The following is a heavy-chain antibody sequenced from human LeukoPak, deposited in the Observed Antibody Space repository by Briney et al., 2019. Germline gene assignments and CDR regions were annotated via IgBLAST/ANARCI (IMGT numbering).Heavy chain of an antibody. Sequence: GGSLRLSCAASGFTFSSYAMSWARQAPGKGLEWVSVIYSGGSTYYADSVKGRFTISRHNSKNTLYLQMNSLRAEDTAVYYCAREGESGLSPWGQGTLVTVSS. J-gene: IGHJ5*02. V-gene: IGHV3-53*04. CDR3: AREGESGLSP. CDR2: IYSGGST. D-gene: IGHD3-16*01. CDR1: GFTFSSYA.